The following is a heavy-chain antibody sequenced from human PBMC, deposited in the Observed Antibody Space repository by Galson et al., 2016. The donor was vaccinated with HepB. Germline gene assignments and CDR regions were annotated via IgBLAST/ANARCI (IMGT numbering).Heavy chain of an antibody. D-gene: IGHD3-9*01. Sequence: SLRLSCAASGFTFSIYAMHWVRQAPGKGLEWVAVISYDGSNKYYADSVKGRFTISRDNSKNTLYLQMNNPRPEDTAVYYCAKGTLNYDISTGYFSYYFDYWGQGTLVTVSS. CDR2: ISYDGSNK. V-gene: IGHV3-30-3*01. CDR3: AKGTLNYDISTGYFSYYFDY. J-gene: IGHJ4*02. CDR1: GFTFSIYA.